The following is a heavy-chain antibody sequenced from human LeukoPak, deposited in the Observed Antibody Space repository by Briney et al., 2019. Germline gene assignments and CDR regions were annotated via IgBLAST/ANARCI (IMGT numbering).Heavy chain of an antibody. D-gene: IGHD3-3*01. CDR3: AKITIFGVGIDY. V-gene: IGHV3-30*02. CDR1: GFTVSSYG. J-gene: IGHJ4*02. Sequence: GGSLRLXCAASGFTVSSYGMHWVRQAPGNGLECVSFIQYDGSNKYYTDSVKGRFTISRDNSKNTLYLQMNSLRPEDTAVYYCAKITIFGVGIDYWGQGTLVTVSS. CDR2: IQYDGSNK.